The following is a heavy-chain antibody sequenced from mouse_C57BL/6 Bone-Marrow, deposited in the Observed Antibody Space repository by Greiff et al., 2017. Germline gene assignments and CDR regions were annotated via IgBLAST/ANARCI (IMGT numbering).Heavy chain of an antibody. V-gene: IGHV1-39*01. Sequence: VQLKESGPELVKPGASVKISCTASGFSFPDYKMNWVKQSNGKNLEWIGVINPNYGTTSYNQKFKGKAPLTVDQSSSTAYMQLNSLTSEDSAVYYCARGYDYDYAMDYWGQGTSVTVSS. CDR3: ARGYDYDYAMDY. D-gene: IGHD2-4*01. J-gene: IGHJ4*01. CDR2: INPNYGTT. CDR1: GFSFPDYK.